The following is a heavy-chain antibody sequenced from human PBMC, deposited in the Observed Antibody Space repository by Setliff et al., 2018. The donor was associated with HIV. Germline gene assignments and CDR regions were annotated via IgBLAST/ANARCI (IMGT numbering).Heavy chain of an antibody. D-gene: IGHD2-8*01. CDR1: GFTFTFSNAW. CDR3: ARPLLRTNTVYGILGNWFDS. CDR2: MNQDGSEK. J-gene: IGHJ5*01. V-gene: IGHV3-7*03. Sequence: SCTVSGFTFTFSNAWMNWVRQAPGKGLEWVANMNQDGSEKNYVDSVKGRFTISRDNAKNSLHLQMNSLRAEDTAVYYCARPLLRTNTVYGILGNWFDSWGRGTLVTVSS.